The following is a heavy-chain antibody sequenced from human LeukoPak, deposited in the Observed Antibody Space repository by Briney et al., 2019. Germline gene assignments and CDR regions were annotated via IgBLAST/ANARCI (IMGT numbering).Heavy chain of an antibody. V-gene: IGHV5-51*01. CDR3: ARPRETWTGAFDI. J-gene: IGHJ3*02. CDR1: GYSFTSDW. CDR2: ICPGDSDT. D-gene: IGHD3/OR15-3a*01. Sequence: GESLKISCKGSGYSFTSDWIGWVRQMPGKGLEWMGIICPGDSDTRYSPSFQGQVAISVDKSISTAYLQWSSLKASDTAMYYCARPRETWTGAFDIWGQGTMVTVSS.